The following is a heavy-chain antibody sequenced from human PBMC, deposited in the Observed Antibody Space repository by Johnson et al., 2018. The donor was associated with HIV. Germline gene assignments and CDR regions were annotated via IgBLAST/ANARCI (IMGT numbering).Heavy chain of an antibody. V-gene: IGHV3-30*18. CDR2: ISYDGSNK. J-gene: IGHJ3*02. D-gene: IGHD3-10*01. Sequence: QVQLLESGGGVVQPGRSLRLSCAASGFTFSSYGMHWVRQAPGKGLEWVAVISYDGSNKYYADSVKGRFTISRDNSKNTLYLQMNSLRAEDTAVYYCAKDVLWFSHNRAFDIWGQGTMVTVSS. CDR3: AKDVLWFSHNRAFDI. CDR1: GFTFSSYG.